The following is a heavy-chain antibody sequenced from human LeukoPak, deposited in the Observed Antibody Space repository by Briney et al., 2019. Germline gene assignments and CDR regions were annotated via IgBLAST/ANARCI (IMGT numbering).Heavy chain of an antibody. D-gene: IGHD3-3*01. J-gene: IGHJ4*02. Sequence: GGSLRLSCAASGFTFDDYAMHWVRQAPGKGLEWVSGISWNSGSIGYADSVKGRFTISRDNAKNSLYLQMNSLRAEDMALYYCAKADRSYHDFWSGYSFDYWGQGALVSVSS. CDR1: GFTFDDYA. CDR3: AKADRSYHDFWSGYSFDY. V-gene: IGHV3-9*03. CDR2: ISWNSGSI.